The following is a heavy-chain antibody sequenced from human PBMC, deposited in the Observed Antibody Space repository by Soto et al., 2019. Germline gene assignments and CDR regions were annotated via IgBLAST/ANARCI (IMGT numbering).Heavy chain of an antibody. CDR1: GFSLSTSAVG. V-gene: IGHV2-5*02. D-gene: IGHD6-13*01. J-gene: IGHJ4*02. CDR3: AHLLVAGLTYYFDY. CDR2: IYWDDDK. Sequence: QITLKESGPTLVKPTQTLTLTCTFSGFSLSTSAVGVGWIRQPPGKALEWLAFIYWDDDKRYSPSLKTSLTITTDTGKTPVVLAMTNMAPVDTATYYFAHLLVAGLTYYFDYRAQGTLVTVSS.